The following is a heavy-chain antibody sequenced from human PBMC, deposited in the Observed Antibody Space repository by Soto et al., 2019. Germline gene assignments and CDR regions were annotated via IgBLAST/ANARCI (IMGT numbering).Heavy chain of an antibody. D-gene: IGHD5-18*01. V-gene: IGHV3-73*01. CDR1: GFTFSGSS. J-gene: IGHJ4*02. CDR2: IRNKANSYAT. CDR3: TPHAPEDRIQK. Sequence: PGGSLRLSCAACGFTFSGSSFHWVRQAPRKGLEWVGRIRNKANSYATAYAASVKGRFTIPRDDSKNTAFLQMNRLKTEDTALYSCTPHAPEDRIQKWGPGTLVTVCS.